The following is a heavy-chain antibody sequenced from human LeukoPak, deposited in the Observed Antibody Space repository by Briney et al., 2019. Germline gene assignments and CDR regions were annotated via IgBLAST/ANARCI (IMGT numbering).Heavy chain of an antibody. CDR3: ARLLFPDYYDSSGHYYVFDY. J-gene: IGHJ4*02. CDR1: GGSISSSSYY. CDR2: IYYSGST. V-gene: IGHV4-39*01. D-gene: IGHD3-22*01. Sequence: SETLSLTCTVSGGSISSSSYYWGWIRQPPGKGLEWIGSIYYSGSTYYNPSLKSRVTISVDTSKNQFSLKLSSVTAADTAVYYCARLLFPDYYDSSGHYYVFDYWGQGTLVTVSS.